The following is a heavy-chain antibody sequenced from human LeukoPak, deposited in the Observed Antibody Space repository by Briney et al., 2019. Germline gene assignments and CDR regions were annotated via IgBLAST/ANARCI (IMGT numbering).Heavy chain of an antibody. D-gene: IGHD3-10*01. CDR3: ARYYYGSGSYRRPFDY. CDR1: GASISSGTHC. CDR2: FCYSGST. Sequence: PSETLSLTCTVSGASISSGTHCWGWIRQPPGKGLEWIGSFCYSGSTYYNPSLKSRVTISVDTSKNQFSLNLSSVTAADTAVYYCARYYYGSGSYRRPFDYWGQGTLVTVSS. V-gene: IGHV4-39*07. J-gene: IGHJ4*02.